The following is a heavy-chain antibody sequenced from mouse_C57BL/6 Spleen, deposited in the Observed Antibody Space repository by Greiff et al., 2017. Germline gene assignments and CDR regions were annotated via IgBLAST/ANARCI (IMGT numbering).Heavy chain of an antibody. J-gene: IGHJ3*01. CDR3: ASGYYYGSSLAY. D-gene: IGHD1-1*01. CDR1: GYAFTNYL. CDR2: INPGSGGT. V-gene: IGHV1-54*01. Sequence: QVQLQQSGAELVRPGTSVKVSCKASGYAFTNYLIEWVKQRPGQGLEWIGVINPGSGGTNYNEKFKGKATLTADKSSSTAYMQLSSLPSEDSAVYFCASGYYYGSSLAYWGQGTLVTVSA.